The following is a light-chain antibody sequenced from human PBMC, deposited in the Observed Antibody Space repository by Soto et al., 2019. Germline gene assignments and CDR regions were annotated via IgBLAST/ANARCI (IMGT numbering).Light chain of an antibody. Sequence: EIVLTQSPATLSVSPGERATLSCRASQSVSSYLAWYQHKPGQAPRLLIYDASTRATVIPARFSGSGSGTDFTLTISRLEPEDFAVYYCQQYGSSVTFGQGTRLEIK. CDR2: DAS. CDR1: QSVSSY. J-gene: IGKJ5*01. V-gene: IGKV3-20*01. CDR3: QQYGSSVT.